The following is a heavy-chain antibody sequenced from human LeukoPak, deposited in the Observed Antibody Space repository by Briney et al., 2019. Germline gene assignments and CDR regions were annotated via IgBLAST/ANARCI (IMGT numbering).Heavy chain of an antibody. J-gene: IGHJ6*02. CDR2: MNPNSGNT. D-gene: IGHD5-18*01. CDR3: ARTAPSRKYYYYGMDV. Sequence: GASVKVSCKASGYSFTSYDINWVRQATGQGLEWMGWMNPNSGNTGYAQKFQGRVTMTRNTSISTAYMELSSLRSEDTAVYYCARTAPSRKYYYYGMDVWGQGTTVTVSS. CDR1: GYSFTSYD. V-gene: IGHV1-8*01.